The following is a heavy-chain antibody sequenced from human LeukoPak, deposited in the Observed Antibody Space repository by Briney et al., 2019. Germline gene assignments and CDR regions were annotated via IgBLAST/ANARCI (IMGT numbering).Heavy chain of an antibody. D-gene: IGHD3-3*01. V-gene: IGHV3-7*01. CDR2: INLDGSEK. CDR1: GFIFSTSW. Sequence: GGSLRLSCTASGFIFSTSWMTWVRQAPGKGLEWVANINLDGSEKYYVDSVKGRFTISRDNAKNSLYLQMNSLRAEDTAVYYCARGITSGPRRYDVRNFDYWGQGTLVTVSS. CDR3: ARGITSGPRRYDVRNFDY. J-gene: IGHJ4*02.